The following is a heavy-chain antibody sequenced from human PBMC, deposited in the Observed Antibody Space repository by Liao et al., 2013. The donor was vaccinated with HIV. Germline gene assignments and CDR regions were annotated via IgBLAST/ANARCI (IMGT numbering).Heavy chain of an antibody. Sequence: QVQLQESGSGLVKPSETLSLTCTVSGGSISSYYWSWIRQPPGKGLEWIGYIYYSGSTNYNPSLKSRVTISVDTSKNQFSLKLSSVTAADTAVYYCARVPGGGISTHYYYMDVWGKGTTVTVSS. CDR3: ARVPGGGISTHYYYMDV. CDR1: GGSISSYY. D-gene: IGHD2-8*02. CDR2: IYYSGST. J-gene: IGHJ6*03. V-gene: IGHV4-59*01.